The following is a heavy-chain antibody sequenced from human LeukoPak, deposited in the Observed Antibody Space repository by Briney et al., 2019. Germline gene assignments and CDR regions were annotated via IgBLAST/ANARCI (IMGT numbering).Heavy chain of an antibody. V-gene: IGHV4-38-2*02. CDR2: INHSGST. CDR1: GYSISSGYY. J-gene: IGHJ5*02. D-gene: IGHD6-13*01. CDR3: ARDRAAAAGERGDNWFDP. Sequence: PSETLSLTCSFSGYSISSGYYWSWIRQPPGKGLEWIGEINHSGSTNYNPSLKSRVTISVDTSKNQFSLKLSSVTAADTAVYYCARDRAAAAGERGDNWFDPWGQGTLVTVSS.